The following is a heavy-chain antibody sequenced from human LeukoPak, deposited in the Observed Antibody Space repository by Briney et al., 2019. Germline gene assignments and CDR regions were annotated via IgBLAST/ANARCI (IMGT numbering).Heavy chain of an antibody. CDR2: INPNSGGT. Sequence: ASVKVSCKASGYTFTGYYMHWVRQAPGQGLEWMGWINPNSGGTNYAQKFQGRVTMTRDTSISTAYMELSRLRSDDTAVYYCAREGYCSSTSCQYFDYWGQGTLVTVSS. D-gene: IGHD2-2*01. CDR1: GYTFTGYY. CDR3: AREGYCSSTSCQYFDY. V-gene: IGHV1-2*02. J-gene: IGHJ4*02.